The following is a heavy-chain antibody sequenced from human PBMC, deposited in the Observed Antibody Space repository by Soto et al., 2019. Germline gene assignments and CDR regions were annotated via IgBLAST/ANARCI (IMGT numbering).Heavy chain of an antibody. CDR1: GYTFTSYG. V-gene: IGHV1-18*01. CDR3: ARDAEGSGWYGGYYFDY. Sequence: QVQLVQSGAEVKKPGASVKVSCKASGYTFTSYGISWVRQAPGQGLEWMGWISAYNGNTNYAQKLQGRVTMTTDTSTRTAYMELRSLRSDDTAVYYCARDAEGSGWYGGYYFDYWGQGTMVTVSS. J-gene: IGHJ4*02. CDR2: ISAYNGNT. D-gene: IGHD6-19*01.